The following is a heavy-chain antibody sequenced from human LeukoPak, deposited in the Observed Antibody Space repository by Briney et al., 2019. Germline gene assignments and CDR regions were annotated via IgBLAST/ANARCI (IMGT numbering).Heavy chain of an antibody. CDR3: ARDMAAAGTDS. CDR2: IYYGGST. D-gene: IGHD6-13*01. V-gene: IGHV4-39*07. CDR1: GGSISSSSYF. J-gene: IGHJ4*02. Sequence: PSETLSLTCTVSGGSISSSSYFWGWIRQPPGKGLGWIGSIYYGGSTSYNPSLKSRITISVDTSKNQFSLKLSSVTAADTAVYYCARDMAAAGTDSWGQGTLVTVSS.